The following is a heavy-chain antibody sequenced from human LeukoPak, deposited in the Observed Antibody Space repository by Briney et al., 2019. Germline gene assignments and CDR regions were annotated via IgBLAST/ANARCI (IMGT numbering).Heavy chain of an antibody. CDR1: GFTLKIYP. Sequence: GGSLRLSCAASGFTLKIYPMHWVRQAPGKGLEWLSVISHDGSDKNNADSVKGRVIISRDNSKNIVYLQLNSLRPEDTAMYYCAREGVQTTVDAFDIWGLGTMVIVSS. CDR3: AREGVQTTVDAFDI. D-gene: IGHD4-17*01. J-gene: IGHJ3*02. V-gene: IGHV3-30*04. CDR2: ISHDGSDK.